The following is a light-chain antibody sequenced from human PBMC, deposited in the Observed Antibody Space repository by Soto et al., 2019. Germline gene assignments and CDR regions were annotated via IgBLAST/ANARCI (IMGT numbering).Light chain of an antibody. V-gene: IGKV3-11*01. Sequence: EIVLTQSPATLSLSPGERATLSCRASQSVGRYLTWYQQRVGQAPRLLIYAASNRAAGIPARFSGSGSGTDFTLTINSLKPEDFAVYYCQHRDNWPPVVTFGPGTKVDV. J-gene: IGKJ3*01. CDR3: QHRDNWPPVVT. CDR1: QSVGRY. CDR2: AAS.